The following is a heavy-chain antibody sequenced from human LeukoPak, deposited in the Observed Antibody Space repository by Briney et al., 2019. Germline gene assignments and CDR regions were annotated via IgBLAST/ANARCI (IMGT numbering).Heavy chain of an antibody. Sequence: GGSLRLSCAASGFSFSEYYMTWIRQAPGKGLEWVSNLSSSGRYTNYADSVRGRFTISRDNAKKSLYLQMNSLRAEDTAVYYCARHSEGPVNDAFDIWGQGTKITVSS. D-gene: IGHD2-2*01. J-gene: IGHJ3*02. CDR3: ARHSEGPVNDAFDI. CDR1: GFSFSEYY. CDR2: LSSSGRYT. V-gene: IGHV3-11*03.